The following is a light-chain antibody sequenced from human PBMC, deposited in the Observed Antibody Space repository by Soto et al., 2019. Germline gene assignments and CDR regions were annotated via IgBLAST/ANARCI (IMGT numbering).Light chain of an antibody. Sequence: SYELTQPPSVSVSPGQTASIPCSGDKLGDRFACWYQQKPDQSPVMVIYQDTRRPSGIPERFSGSNSGNTATLTISGTQAMDEADYYCQAWDSSPGVVFGGGTKLTVL. CDR3: QAWDSSPGVV. V-gene: IGLV3-1*01. CDR1: KLGDRF. CDR2: QDT. J-gene: IGLJ2*01.